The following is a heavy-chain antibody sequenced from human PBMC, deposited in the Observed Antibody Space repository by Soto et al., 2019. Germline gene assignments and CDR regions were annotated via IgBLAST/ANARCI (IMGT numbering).Heavy chain of an antibody. V-gene: IGHV2-5*02. D-gene: IGHD6-19*01. Sequence: QITLKESGPSLVKPTQPLTLTCTFSGFSLTTTGVGVVWIRQPPGKALEWLALIYWDDDKDDSPSLRSRLTVTNDTTKNQGVLTLTNVDPADTGTHFCAHVGGLEKWLARLDRWGQGPLVTASP. J-gene: IGHJ5*02. CDR3: AHVGGLEKWLARLDR. CDR2: IYWDDDK. CDR1: GFSLTTTGVG.